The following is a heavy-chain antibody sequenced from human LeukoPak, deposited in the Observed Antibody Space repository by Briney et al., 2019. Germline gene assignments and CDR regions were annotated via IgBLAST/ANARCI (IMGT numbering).Heavy chain of an antibody. D-gene: IGHD4-23*01. Sequence: SETLSLTCTVSGGSISSGGYYWSWIRQHPGKGLEWIGYIYYSGSTYYNPSLKSRVTISVDTSKNQFSLKLSSVTAADTAVYYCARAPATVVVFDCSGQGTLVTVSS. CDR2: IYYSGST. CDR3: ARAPATVVVFDC. J-gene: IGHJ4*02. V-gene: IGHV4-31*03. CDR1: GGSISSGGYY.